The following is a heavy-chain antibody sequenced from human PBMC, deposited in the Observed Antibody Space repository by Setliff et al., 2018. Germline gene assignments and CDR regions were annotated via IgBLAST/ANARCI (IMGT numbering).Heavy chain of an antibody. J-gene: IGHJ4*02. Sequence: TGGSLRLSCAASGFTFGDFAMTWVRQAPGKGLEWVSGIGGSSTYINYADSVKGRFTISRDNAKNSLYLQMNSLRAEDTAVYYCARNPLPHGPEGHFDYWGQGTLVTAPQ. CDR1: GFTFGDFA. CDR2: IGGSSTYI. CDR3: ARNPLPHGPEGHFDY. V-gene: IGHV3-21*01.